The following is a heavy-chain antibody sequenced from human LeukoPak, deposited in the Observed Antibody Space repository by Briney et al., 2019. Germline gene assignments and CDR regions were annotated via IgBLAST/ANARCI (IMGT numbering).Heavy chain of an antibody. CDR2: ITSSSAYT. D-gene: IGHD3-22*01. CDR1: GFTFSTYN. V-gene: IGHV3-21*05. CDR3: ARDKVYYYDSSGYSYYWYFDL. Sequence: PGGSLRLSCSASGFTFSTYNMNWVRQAPGKGLEWVSYITSSSAYTNYADSVKGRFTISRDNAKNSLYLQMNSLRAEDTAVYYCARDKVYYYDSSGYSYYWYFDLWGRGTLVTVSS. J-gene: IGHJ2*01.